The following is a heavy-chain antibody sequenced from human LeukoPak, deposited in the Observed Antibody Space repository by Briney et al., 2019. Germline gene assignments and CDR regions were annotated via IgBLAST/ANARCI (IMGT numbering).Heavy chain of an antibody. CDR2: ISSSSNYI. D-gene: IGHD3-22*01. CDR3: ARDHYYDSSGYDY. V-gene: IGHV3-21*01. J-gene: IGHJ4*02. Sequence: PGGSLRLSCAASGFTFSTYSMNWVRQAPGKGLEWVSSISSSSNYIYYADSVKGRFTISRDNAKNSLYLQMNSLRAEDTAVYYCARDHYYDSSGYDYWGQGILVTVSS. CDR1: GFTFSTYS.